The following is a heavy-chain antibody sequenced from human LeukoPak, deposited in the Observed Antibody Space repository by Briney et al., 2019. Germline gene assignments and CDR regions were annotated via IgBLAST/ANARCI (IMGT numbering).Heavy chain of an antibody. J-gene: IGHJ4*02. CDR3: ARGLLLFGVAGTIDY. D-gene: IGHD3-3*01. V-gene: IGHV1-46*01. Sequence: ASVKVSCKASGYPFTTYSMHWVRQAPGQGLEWMGIINPSDGSTTYAQKFQGRATLTRDTSTSTVYMDLSSLKSEDTAVYYCARGLLLFGVAGTIDYWGQGTLVTVSS. CDR2: INPSDGST. CDR1: GYPFTTYS.